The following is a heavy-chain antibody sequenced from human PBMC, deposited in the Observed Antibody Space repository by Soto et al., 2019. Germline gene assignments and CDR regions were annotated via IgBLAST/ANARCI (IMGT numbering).Heavy chain of an antibody. CDR3: ARHTRNQFDP. Sequence: LSLTCAVYGGSFSGYYWSWIRQPPGKGLEWIGEINHSGSTYYSPSLKSRVTISGDTSKSQFSLKLSSVTAADTAVYYCARHTRNQFDPWGQGTLVTVSS. CDR2: INHSGST. J-gene: IGHJ5*02. V-gene: IGHV4-34*01. CDR1: GGSFSGYY.